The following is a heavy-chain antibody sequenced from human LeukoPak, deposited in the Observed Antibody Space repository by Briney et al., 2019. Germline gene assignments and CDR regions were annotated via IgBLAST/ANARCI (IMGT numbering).Heavy chain of an antibody. J-gene: IGHJ4*02. D-gene: IGHD6-13*01. V-gene: IGHV3-21*01. Sequence: PGGSLRLSCAASGFTFFSYTMNWVRQAPGKGLEWVSSISSTRSYIYYADSVKGRFTISRDNAKNSLYLQMNSLRAEDTAVYYCARVWSPPYTSSWPYYFDYWGQGTLVTVSS. CDR2: ISSTRSYI. CDR1: GFTFFSYT. CDR3: ARVWSPPYTSSWPYYFDY.